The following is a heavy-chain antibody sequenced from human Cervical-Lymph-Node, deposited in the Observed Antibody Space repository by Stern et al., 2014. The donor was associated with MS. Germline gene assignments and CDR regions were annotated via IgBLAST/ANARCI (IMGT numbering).Heavy chain of an antibody. V-gene: IGHV3-30*03. J-gene: IGHJ4*02. D-gene: IGHD3-10*01. CDR2: ISFDEKNQ. Sequence: QVQLVESGGGVVQPGGSLRLSCAASGFTFSRYAMHYIRQAPGKGLEWVAAISFDEKNQNYVDSVKGRFTISRDNSKNILYLQMNSLRSDDTAIHYCVPGSGAFDSWGQGTLVIVSS. CDR1: GFTFSRYA. CDR3: VPGSGAFDS.